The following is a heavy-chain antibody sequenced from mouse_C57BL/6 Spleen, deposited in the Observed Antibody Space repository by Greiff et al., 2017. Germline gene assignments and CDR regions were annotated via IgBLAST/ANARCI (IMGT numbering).Heavy chain of an antibody. D-gene: IGHD1-1*01. V-gene: IGHV1-18*01. CDR1: GYTFTDYN. Sequence: EVQLVESGPELVKPGASVKIPCKASGYTFTDYNMDWVKQSHGKSLEWIGDINPNNGGTIYNQKFKGKATLTVDKSSSTAYMELRSLTSEDTAVYYCARQLSYGLAMDYWGQGTSVTVSS. CDR2: INPNNGGT. CDR3: ARQLSYGLAMDY. J-gene: IGHJ4*01.